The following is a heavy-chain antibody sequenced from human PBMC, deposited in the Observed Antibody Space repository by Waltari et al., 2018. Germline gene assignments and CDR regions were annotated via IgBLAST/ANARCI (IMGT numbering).Heavy chain of an antibody. Sequence: QVQLQESGPGLVKPSETLSLTCTVSGYSISSGYYWGWIRQPPGKGLEWIGSIYFSGSTYYNPERHSRVTISVHTSKNQFSLKLSSVTAADTAVYYCARDPGYYDTSGYPAYLDNCGNGTLVTVSS. V-gene: IGHV4-38-2*02. CDR3: ARDPGYYDTSGYPAYLDN. CDR2: IYFSGST. J-gene: IGHJ4*01. CDR1: GYSISSGYY. D-gene: IGHD3-22*01.